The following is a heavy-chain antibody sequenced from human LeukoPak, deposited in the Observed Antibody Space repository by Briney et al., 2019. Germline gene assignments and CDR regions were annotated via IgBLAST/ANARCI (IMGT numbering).Heavy chain of an antibody. CDR3: ARDLIQWTQKTAMVGY. J-gene: IGHJ4*02. Sequence: PGGSLRLSCAASGFTFSSYAMHWVRQAPGKGLEWVAVISYDGSNKYYADSVKGQFTISRDNSKNTLYLQMNSLRAEDTAVHYCARDLIQWTQKTAMVGYWGQGTLVTVSS. D-gene: IGHD5-18*01. V-gene: IGHV3-30-3*01. CDR2: ISYDGSNK. CDR1: GFTFSSYA.